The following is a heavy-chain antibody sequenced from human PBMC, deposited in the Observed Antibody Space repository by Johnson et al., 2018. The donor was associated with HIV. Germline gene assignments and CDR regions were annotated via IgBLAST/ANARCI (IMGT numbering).Heavy chain of an antibody. Sequence: VQLVESGGGVVQPGRSLRLSCAASGFTFSSYAMHWVRQAPGKGLEWVATIKQDGSERYHVDSVKGRFTISRDNAKNSLHLQMNSLRGEDTALYYCARGFVRISMILVADAFDLWGQGTMVTVSS. J-gene: IGHJ3*01. CDR3: ARGFVRISMILVADAFDL. D-gene: IGHD3-22*01. CDR2: IKQDGSER. V-gene: IGHV3-7*03. CDR1: GFTFSSYA.